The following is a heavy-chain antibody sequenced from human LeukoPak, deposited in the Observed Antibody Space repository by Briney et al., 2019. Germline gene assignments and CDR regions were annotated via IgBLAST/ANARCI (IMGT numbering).Heavy chain of an antibody. D-gene: IGHD1-7*01. CDR2: INHSGST. CDR3: ARVRNYVNY. Sequence: SETLSLTCAVYGGSFSGYYWSWIRQPPGKGLEWIGEINHSGSTNYNPSLKSRVTISVGTSKNQFSLKLSSVTAADTAVYYCARVRNYVNYWGQGTLVTVSS. CDR1: GGSFSGYY. V-gene: IGHV4-34*01. J-gene: IGHJ4*02.